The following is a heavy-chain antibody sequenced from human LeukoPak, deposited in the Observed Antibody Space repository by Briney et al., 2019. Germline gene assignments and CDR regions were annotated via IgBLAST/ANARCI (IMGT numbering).Heavy chain of an antibody. CDR1: GFTFSDFY. CDR3: VRDDPRCCGVVPANIDDF. Sequence: GGSLRLSCAASGFTFSDFYMSWIRQAPGKGLEWLSYISSSGTTIYYADSVKGRFTISRDNAKNSLYLQMHSLRAEDTAVYYCVRDDPRCCGVVPANIDDFWGQGTLVTVSS. D-gene: IGHD2-15*01. CDR2: ISSSGTTI. J-gene: IGHJ4*02. V-gene: IGHV3-11*04.